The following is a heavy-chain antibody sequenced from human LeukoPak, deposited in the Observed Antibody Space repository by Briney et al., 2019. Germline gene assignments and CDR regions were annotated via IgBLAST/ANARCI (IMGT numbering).Heavy chain of an antibody. CDR1: GGSISSYY. J-gene: IGHJ3*02. CDR3: VGYGTDAFDI. V-gene: IGHV4-59*01. Sequence: SETLSLTCTVSGGSISSYYWSWIRQPPGKGLEWIGYIYYSGSTNYNPSLKSRVTISVDTSKNQFSLKLSSVTAADTAVYYCVGYGTDAFDIWGQGTMVTVSS. CDR2: IYYSGST. D-gene: IGHD1-14*01.